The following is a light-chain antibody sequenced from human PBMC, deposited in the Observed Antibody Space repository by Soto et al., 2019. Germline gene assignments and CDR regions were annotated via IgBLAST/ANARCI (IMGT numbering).Light chain of an antibody. Sequence: VIWMTQSPSLLSGSTGDRVTISCRMSQGISSYLAWYQQKPGKAPKLLIYAASSLQSGVPSGFSGSGFGTDFTLTISSLQPEDSAIYYCQQADTCPITFGQGTRLEIK. CDR2: AAS. CDR3: QQADTCPIT. J-gene: IGKJ5*01. V-gene: IGKV1D-8*03. CDR1: QGISSY.